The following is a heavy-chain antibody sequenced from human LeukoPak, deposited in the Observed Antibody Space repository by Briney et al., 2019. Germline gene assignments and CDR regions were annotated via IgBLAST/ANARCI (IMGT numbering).Heavy chain of an antibody. V-gene: IGHV3-73*01. J-gene: IGHJ4*02. CDR1: GFTLSGST. CDR3: TRLSTSQITDY. Sequence: QPGGSLRLSCAASGFTLSGSTMHWVRQASGKGLEWVGRIRSEANNDATEYAASVKGRFTISRNDSQNTAYLQMNSLKTDDTAVYYCTRLSTSQITDYWGQGTLVTVSS. CDR2: IRSEANNDAT. D-gene: IGHD2/OR15-2a*01.